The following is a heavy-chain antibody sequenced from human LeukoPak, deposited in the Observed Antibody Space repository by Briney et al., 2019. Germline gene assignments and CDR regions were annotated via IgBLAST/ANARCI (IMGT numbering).Heavy chain of an antibody. CDR2: ISGSGGST. V-gene: IGHV3-23*01. CDR3: AKGGDSSGYMDV. J-gene: IGHJ6*03. CDR1: GFTFSSYG. Sequence: GGSLRLSCAASGFTFSSYGMSWVRQAPGKGLEWVSAISGSGGSTYYADSVRGRFTISRDNSKNTLYLQMNSLRAEDTALYYCAKGGDSSGYMDVWGKGTTVTISS. D-gene: IGHD3-22*01.